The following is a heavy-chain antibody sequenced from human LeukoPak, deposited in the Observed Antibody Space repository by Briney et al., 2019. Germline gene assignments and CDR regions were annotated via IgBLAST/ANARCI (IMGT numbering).Heavy chain of an antibody. J-gene: IGHJ4*02. Sequence: SETLSLTCSVSGGSISSYYWSWIRQPPGKGLEWIGYIHYSGSTNYNPSLKSRVTISVDTSKNQFSLKLSSVTAADTAVYYCARSMWLGIDYWGQGTLVTVSS. D-gene: IGHD6-19*01. CDR2: IHYSGST. CDR1: GGSISSYY. CDR3: ARSMWLGIDY. V-gene: IGHV4-59*01.